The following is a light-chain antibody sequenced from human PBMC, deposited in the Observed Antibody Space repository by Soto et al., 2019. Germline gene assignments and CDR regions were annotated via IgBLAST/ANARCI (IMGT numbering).Light chain of an antibody. CDR1: QRISNY. Sequence: DIQITQSPSSLSASVGDRVTISCRSSQRISNYLNWYQQKPGKAPKLLIYAASRLQSGLPSRFSVSGSGTDFNLTISSLQIEDFATYFCQQRDSTPHTIGQGTKVEIK. J-gene: IGKJ1*01. V-gene: IGKV1-39*01. CDR2: AAS. CDR3: QQRDSTPHT.